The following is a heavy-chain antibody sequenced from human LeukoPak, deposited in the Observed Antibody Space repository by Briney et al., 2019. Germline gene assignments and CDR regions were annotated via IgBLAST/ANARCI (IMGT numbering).Heavy chain of an antibody. CDR1: GLTVSSSY. J-gene: IGHJ6*02. CDR3: ARDRGTAVYYYYAMDV. CDR2: IYSGGTT. V-gene: IGHV3-66*02. D-gene: IGHD3-10*01. Sequence: GGSLRLSCAASGLTVSSSYMTWVRQAPGKGLEWVSIIYSGGTTNYADSVKGRFTISRDNSKNTLSLQMNSLRAEDTAVYYCARDRGTAVYYYYAMDVWGQGTTVTVSS.